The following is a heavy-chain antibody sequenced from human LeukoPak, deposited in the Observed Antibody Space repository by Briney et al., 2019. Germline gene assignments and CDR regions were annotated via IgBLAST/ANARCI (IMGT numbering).Heavy chain of an antibody. D-gene: IGHD6-25*01. CDR2: IKQDGSEK. CDR1: GFILSNYG. J-gene: IGHJ5*02. V-gene: IGHV3-7*01. Sequence: GGSLRLSCAASGFILSNYGMNWVRQAPGKGLEWVANIKQDGSEKYYEDSVKGRFTISRDNAKNSPYLQMNSLRAEDTAVYYCARVRSSVTWFDPWGQGTLVTVSS. CDR3: ARVRSSVTWFDP.